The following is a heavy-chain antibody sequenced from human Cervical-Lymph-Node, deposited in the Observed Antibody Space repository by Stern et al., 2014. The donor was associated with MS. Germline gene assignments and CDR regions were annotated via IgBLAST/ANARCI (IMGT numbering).Heavy chain of an antibody. CDR1: GFTFTNYY. CDR2: ISPKNGDT. Sequence: QVQLVQSGPELKKPGASVQVSCKPSGFTFTNYYIHWLRQAPGQQPEWMGRISPKNGDTNYAAKFQGRVAMTRDTSVDLVSLEVTRLRFDDTAVYYCAENMDVWGQGTTVTVS. V-gene: IGHV1-2*02. J-gene: IGHJ6*02. CDR3: AENMDV.